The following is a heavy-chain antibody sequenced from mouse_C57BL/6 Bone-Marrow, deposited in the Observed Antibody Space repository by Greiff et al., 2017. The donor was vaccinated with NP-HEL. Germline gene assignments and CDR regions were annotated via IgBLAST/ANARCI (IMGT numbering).Heavy chain of an antibody. CDR2: IRLKSDNYAT. Sequence: DVQLQESGGGLVQPGGSMKLSCVASGFTFSNYWMNWVRQSPEKGLEWVAQIRLKSDNYATHYAESVKGRFTISRDDSKSSVYLQMNNLRAEDTGIYYCTFTTVVENYFDYWGQGTTLTVSS. J-gene: IGHJ2*01. CDR3: TFTTVVENYFDY. CDR1: GFTFSNYW. D-gene: IGHD1-1*01. V-gene: IGHV6-3*01.